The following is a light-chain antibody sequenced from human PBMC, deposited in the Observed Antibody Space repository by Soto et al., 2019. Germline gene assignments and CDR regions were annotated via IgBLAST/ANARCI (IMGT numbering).Light chain of an antibody. CDR2: SDN. Sequence: QSVLTQPPSASGTPGQRVTISCSGSNSNIGSNTVNWYQQLPGTAPKLLIYSDNQRPSGVPDRFSGSKSGTSASLAISGLQSEDEAYYYCASWDDSLNGRVFGGGTKLTVL. V-gene: IGLV1-44*01. J-gene: IGLJ2*01. CDR3: ASWDDSLNGRV. CDR1: NSNIGSNT.